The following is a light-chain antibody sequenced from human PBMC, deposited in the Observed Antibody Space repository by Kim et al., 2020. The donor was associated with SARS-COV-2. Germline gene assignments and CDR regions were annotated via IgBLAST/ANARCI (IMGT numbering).Light chain of an antibody. CDR2: GAS. CDR3: QQYGSSPRT. V-gene: IGKV3-20*01. Sequence: LSPGERPTLSCRDSQSVSHHCLAWSQPRPVQAPRLLIYGASTSATGISDRFSATGSVTDFTLTISTLEPEDFAMYYCQQYGSSPRTFGQGTKLEI. CDR1: QSVSHHC. J-gene: IGKJ2*01.